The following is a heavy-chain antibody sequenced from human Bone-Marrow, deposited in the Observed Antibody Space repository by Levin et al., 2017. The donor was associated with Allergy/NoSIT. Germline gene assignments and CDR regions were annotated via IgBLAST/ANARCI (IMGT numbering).Heavy chain of an antibody. CDR3: ARQDSGWYYVDY. V-gene: IGHV5-51*01. CDR1: GYSFTSYW. J-gene: IGHJ4*02. Sequence: VASVKVSCKGSGYSFTSYWIGWVRQMPGKGLEWMGIIYPGDSDTRYSPSFQGQVTISADKSISTAYLQWSSLKASDTAMYYCARQDSGWYYVDYWGQGILVTVSS. D-gene: IGHD6-19*01. CDR2: IYPGDSDT.